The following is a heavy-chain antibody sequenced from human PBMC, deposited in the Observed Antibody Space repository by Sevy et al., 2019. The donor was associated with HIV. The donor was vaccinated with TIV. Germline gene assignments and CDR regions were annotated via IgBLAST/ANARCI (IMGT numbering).Heavy chain of an antibody. Sequence: GGSLRLSCAASRFTVSSNYMSWVRQAPGKGLEWVSVIYSGGSTYYADSVKGRFTISRDNSKNTLYLQMNGLRAEDTAVYYCAREPGYCSGGSCYSDDYWGQGTLVTVSS. CDR1: RFTVSSNY. J-gene: IGHJ4*02. D-gene: IGHD2-15*01. CDR2: IYSGGST. CDR3: AREPGYCSGGSCYSDDY. V-gene: IGHV3-53*01.